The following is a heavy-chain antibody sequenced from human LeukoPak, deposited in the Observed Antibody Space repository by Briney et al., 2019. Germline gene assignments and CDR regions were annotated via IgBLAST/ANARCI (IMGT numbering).Heavy chain of an antibody. V-gene: IGHV3-21*01. Sequence: GGSLRLSCTASGFTFSGYSMNWIRQAPGKGLEWVSSFGTRSTSIYHAGSVKGRFAISRDNAKNSLYLQMNSLRAEDTALYYCAREVSEGFDFWGQGTLVTVSP. CDR2: FGTRSTSI. D-gene: IGHD3-22*01. CDR1: GFTFSGYS. J-gene: IGHJ4*02. CDR3: AREVSEGFDF.